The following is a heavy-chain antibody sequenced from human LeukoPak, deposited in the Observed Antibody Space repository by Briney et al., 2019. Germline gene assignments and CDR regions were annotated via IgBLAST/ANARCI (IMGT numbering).Heavy chain of an antibody. J-gene: IGHJ6*03. Sequence: ASVKVSCKASGYTFTGYYMHWVRQAPGQGLEWMGWINPNSGGTNYAQKFQGRVTMTRDTSISTAYMELSRLRSDDTAVYYCARDYLVWLPRHNRPYYYYMDVWGKGTTVTISS. V-gene: IGHV1-2*02. CDR1: GYTFTGYY. CDR3: ARDYLVWLPRHNRPYYYYMDV. CDR2: INPNSGGT. D-gene: IGHD6-19*01.